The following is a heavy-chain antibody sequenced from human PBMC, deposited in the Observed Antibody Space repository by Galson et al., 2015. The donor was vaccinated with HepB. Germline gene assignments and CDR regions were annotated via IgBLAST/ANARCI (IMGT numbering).Heavy chain of an antibody. D-gene: IGHD2-2*02. Sequence: SLRLSCAASGFTFSSYSMNWVRQAPGKGLEWVSSISSSSSYIYYADSVKGRFTISRDNAKNSLYLQMNSLRAEDTAVYYCAKSAGFGVVVPAAIRVPYYYYYMDVWGKGTTVTVSS. V-gene: IGHV3-21*04. CDR2: ISSSSSYI. CDR3: AKSAGFGVVVPAAIRVPYYYYYMDV. J-gene: IGHJ6*03. CDR1: GFTFSSYS.